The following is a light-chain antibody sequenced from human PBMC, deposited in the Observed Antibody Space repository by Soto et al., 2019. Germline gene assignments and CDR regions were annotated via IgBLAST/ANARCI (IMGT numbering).Light chain of an antibody. CDR2: GTF. Sequence: IQLTQSPSSLYASVGDRVSITCRASQDIKTYLAWYQQKRGKAPKLLISGTFTLQSGVPSRFNGSGSGTDFTLTISRLQPEDFATYYCQHLKNYPPFTFGPGTKGDLE. V-gene: IGKV1-9*01. CDR3: QHLKNYPPFT. J-gene: IGKJ3*01. CDR1: QDIKTY.